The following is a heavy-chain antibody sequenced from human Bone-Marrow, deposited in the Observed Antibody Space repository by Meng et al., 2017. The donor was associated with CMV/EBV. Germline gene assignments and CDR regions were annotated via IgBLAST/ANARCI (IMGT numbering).Heavy chain of an antibody. CDR3: AYITPRPGWIAY. J-gene: IGHJ4*02. V-gene: IGHV2-5*02. CDR1: GFSFSTRGVG. D-gene: IGHD6-6*01. CDR2: IYWDAYK. Sequence: QITLKASRHALAKPTQLLTLICTFSGFSFSTRGVGLGWIRQPPGKDLEWLELIYWDAYKRYTLSLKITLTITKDTSKNQVVLTMMTTDAMDTATYSCAYITPRPGWIAYWGQGTLVTVSS.